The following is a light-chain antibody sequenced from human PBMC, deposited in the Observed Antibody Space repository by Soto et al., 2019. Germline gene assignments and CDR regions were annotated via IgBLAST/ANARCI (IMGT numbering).Light chain of an antibody. CDR3: QQRSNWPPEGT. V-gene: IGKV3-11*01. Sequence: EIVLTQSPATLSLSPGERATLSCRASQSVSSYLAWYQQKPGQAPRLLIYDASNRATGIPARFSGSGSGTDCTLTISSLEPEDFAVYYCQQRSNWPPEGTFGQGTRLEIK. J-gene: IGKJ5*01. CDR1: QSVSSY. CDR2: DAS.